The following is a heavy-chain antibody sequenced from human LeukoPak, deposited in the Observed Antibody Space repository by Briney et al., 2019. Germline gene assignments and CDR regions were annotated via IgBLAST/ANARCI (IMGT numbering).Heavy chain of an antibody. CDR1: GGSISSSSYY. J-gene: IGHJ4*02. V-gene: IGHV4-39*07. D-gene: IGHD2-21*02. CDR3: AGTVVTTVGLFDY. CDR2: IHYSGST. Sequence: SETLSLTCTVSGGSISSSSYYWAWIRQPPGKGLEWIGSIHYSGSTYYNPSLQSRVTISIDTSKNQFSLKLSSVTAADTAVYYCAGTVVTTVGLFDYWGQGTLVTVSS.